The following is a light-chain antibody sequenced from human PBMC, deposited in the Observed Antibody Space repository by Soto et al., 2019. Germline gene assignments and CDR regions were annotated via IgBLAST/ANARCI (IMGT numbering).Light chain of an antibody. CDR2: DAS. V-gene: IGKV3-15*01. CDR1: QTVSKY. Sequence: EIVLTQSPVTLSLSPGDRATLSCRASQTVSKYLAWYQQKPGQPPRLLIYDASTRATGIPDRFSGGGSGTEFTLTISSLQSEDFVVYYCQQYNSWPPITFGQGTRLEIK. J-gene: IGKJ5*01. CDR3: QQYNSWPPIT.